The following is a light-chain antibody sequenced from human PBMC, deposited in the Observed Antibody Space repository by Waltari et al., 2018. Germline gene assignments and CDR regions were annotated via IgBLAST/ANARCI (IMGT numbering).Light chain of an antibody. V-gene: IGLV3-19*01. CDR2: GKN. CDR3: NSRDSSGNHFYV. J-gene: IGLJ1*01. CDR1: SLRSFY. Sequence: SSELTQDPAVSVALVQTVRLTCHGDSLRSFYASWYQQKPGQAPVLVVYGKNNRPSGIPDRFSGSNSGNTASLTITGAQAEDEADYYCNSRDSSGNHFYVFGTGTKVSVL.